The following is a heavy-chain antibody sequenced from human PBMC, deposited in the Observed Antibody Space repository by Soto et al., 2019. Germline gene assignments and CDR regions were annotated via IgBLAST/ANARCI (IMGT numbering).Heavy chain of an antibody. CDR2: ISAYNGNT. CDR3: ARDQTTVTMYRLYYYYGMDV. J-gene: IGHJ6*02. CDR1: GYTFTSYG. V-gene: IGHV1-18*01. Sequence: ASVKVSCKASGYTFTSYGISWVRQAPGQGLEWMGWISAYNGNTNYAQKLQGRVTMTTDTSTSTAYMELRSLRSDDTAVYYCARDQTTVTMYRLYYYYGMDVWGQGTTVTVSS. D-gene: IGHD4-17*01.